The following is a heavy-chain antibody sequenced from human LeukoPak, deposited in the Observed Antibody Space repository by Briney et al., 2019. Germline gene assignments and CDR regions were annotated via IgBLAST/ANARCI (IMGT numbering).Heavy chain of an antibody. CDR3: AKGVVPAAKGPNAFDI. CDR2: ISGSGGST. Sequence: GGSLRLSCAASGFTFSSYAMSWVRQAPGKGLEWVSAISGSGGSTYYADSVKGRFTISRDNSKNTLYLQMNSLRAEDTAVYYCAKGVVPAAKGPNAFDIWGQGTMVTVSS. CDR1: GFTFSSYA. J-gene: IGHJ3*02. D-gene: IGHD2-2*01. V-gene: IGHV3-23*01.